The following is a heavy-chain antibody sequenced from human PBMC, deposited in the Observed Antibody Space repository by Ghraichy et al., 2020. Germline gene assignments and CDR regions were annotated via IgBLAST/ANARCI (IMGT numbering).Heavy chain of an antibody. Sequence: GGSLRLSCAASGFTFSSYAMAWVRQAPGKGLEWVSSISASSGSIYYADSVKGRFTISRDNSKNTLYLQMNSLGAECTAVYYCAKARYNNGWDYFDYWGQGTLVTVSS. CDR2: ISASSGSI. CDR1: GFTFSSYA. CDR3: AKARYNNGWDYFDY. V-gene: IGHV3-23*01. J-gene: IGHJ4*02. D-gene: IGHD6-19*01.